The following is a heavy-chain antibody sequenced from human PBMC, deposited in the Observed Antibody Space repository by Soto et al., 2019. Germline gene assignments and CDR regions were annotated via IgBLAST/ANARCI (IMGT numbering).Heavy chain of an antibody. J-gene: IGHJ5*02. CDR3: ARDHLSNLYCSSTSCYGWNWFDP. CDR2: ISSSSSYI. Sequence: GGSLRLSCAASGFTFSSYSMNWVRQAPGKGLEWVSSISSSSSYIYYADSVKGRFTISRDNAKNSLYLQMNSLRAEDTAVYYCARDHLSNLYCSSTSCYGWNWFDPWGQGTLVTVSS. V-gene: IGHV3-21*01. CDR1: GFTFSSYS. D-gene: IGHD2-2*01.